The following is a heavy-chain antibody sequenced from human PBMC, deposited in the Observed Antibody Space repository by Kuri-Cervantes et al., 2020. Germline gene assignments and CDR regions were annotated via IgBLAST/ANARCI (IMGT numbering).Heavy chain of an antibody. CDR1: GGSISSYY. CDR3: ARGVKERAFDI. Sequence: SETLSLTCTVSGGSISSYYWSWIRQPPGKGLEWIGYIYYSGSTNYNPPLKSRVTISVDTSKNQFSLKLSSVTAADTAVYYCARGVKERAFDIWGQGTMVTVSS. V-gene: IGHV4-59*01. J-gene: IGHJ3*02. D-gene: IGHD3-10*01. CDR2: IYYSGST.